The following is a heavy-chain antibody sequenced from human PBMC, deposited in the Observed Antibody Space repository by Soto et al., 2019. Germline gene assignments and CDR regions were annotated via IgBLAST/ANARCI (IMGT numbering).Heavy chain of an antibody. V-gene: IGHV2-5*02. Sequence: SGPTLVKPTQTLTLTCTFSGFSLSTSGVGVGWIRQPPGKALEWLALIYWDDDKRYSPSLKSRLTITKDTSKNQVVLTMTNMDPVDTATYYCAHRPEGFLEWHTYYFDYWGQGTLVTVSS. CDR3: AHRPEGFLEWHTYYFDY. J-gene: IGHJ4*02. CDR1: GFSLSTSGVG. D-gene: IGHD3-3*01. CDR2: IYWDDDK.